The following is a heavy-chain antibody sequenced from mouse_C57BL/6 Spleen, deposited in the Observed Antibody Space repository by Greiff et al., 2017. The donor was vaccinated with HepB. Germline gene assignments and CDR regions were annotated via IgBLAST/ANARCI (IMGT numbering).Heavy chain of an antibody. CDR1: GYAFSSSW. Sequence: VKLMESGPELVKPGASVKISCKASGYAFSSSWMNWVKQRPGKGLEWIGRIYPGDGDTNYNGKFKGKATLTADKSSSTAYMQLSSLTSEDSAVYFCARLTGKGAMDYWGQGTSVTVSS. J-gene: IGHJ4*01. D-gene: IGHD4-1*01. V-gene: IGHV1-82*01. CDR3: ARLTGKGAMDY. CDR2: IYPGDGDT.